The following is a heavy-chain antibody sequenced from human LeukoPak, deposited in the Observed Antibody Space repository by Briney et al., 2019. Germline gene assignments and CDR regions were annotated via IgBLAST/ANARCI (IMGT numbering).Heavy chain of an antibody. CDR3: ARGGRGAPAARRFKPGNWFDP. CDR1: GGSFSGHF. CDR2: INHSGTT. D-gene: IGHD2-2*01. J-gene: IGHJ5*02. Sequence: SETLSLTCAVYGGSFSGHFWMWVRQPPGKGLEWIGEINHSGTTNYNPSLKSRVTILVDTSKNQFSLRLNSVTAADTAVYYCARGGRGAPAARRFKPGNWFDPWGQGTLVTVFS. V-gene: IGHV4-34*01.